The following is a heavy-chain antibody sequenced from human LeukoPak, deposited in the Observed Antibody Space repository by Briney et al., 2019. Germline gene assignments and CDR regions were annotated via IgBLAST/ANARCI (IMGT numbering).Heavy chain of an antibody. CDR2: INPNSGGT. CDR1: GYTFTGYY. V-gene: IGHV1-2*02. Sequence: ASVTVSCKASGYTFTGYYMHWVRPAPGQGLEWMGWINPNSGGTNYAQKFQGRVTMTRDTSISTAYMELSRLRSDDTAVYYCARPLMVPFSDAFDIWGQGTMVTVSS. D-gene: IGHD2-8*01. CDR3: ARPLMVPFSDAFDI. J-gene: IGHJ3*02.